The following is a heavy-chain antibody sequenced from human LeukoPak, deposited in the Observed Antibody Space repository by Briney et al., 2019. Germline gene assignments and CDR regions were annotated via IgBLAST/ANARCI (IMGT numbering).Heavy chain of an antibody. V-gene: IGHV4-59*01. Sequence: KASETLSLTCTVSGASISSYYWSWIRQPPGKGLEWICYIYYSGSTNYNPALKSRVTISEDTSKNQISLKLSSVTAADTAVYYCARVRGYYDSSGYDYWGQGTLATVSS. CDR2: IYYSGST. D-gene: IGHD3-22*01. CDR1: GASISSYY. CDR3: ARVRGYYDSSGYDY. J-gene: IGHJ4*02.